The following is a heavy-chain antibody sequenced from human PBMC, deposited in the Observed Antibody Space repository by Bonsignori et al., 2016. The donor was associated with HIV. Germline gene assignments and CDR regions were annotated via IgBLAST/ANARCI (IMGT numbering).Heavy chain of an antibody. CDR1: GGSFSGYY. D-gene: IGHD5-18*01. CDR2: INHSGST. Sequence: SETLSLTCAVYGGSFSGYYWSWIRQPPGKGLEWIGEINHSGSTNYNPSLKSRVTISVDTSKNQFSLKLSSVTAADTAVYYCASVDTAMVKYWFDPWGQGTLVTVSS. V-gene: IGHV4-34*01. CDR3: ASVDTAMVKYWFDP. J-gene: IGHJ5*02.